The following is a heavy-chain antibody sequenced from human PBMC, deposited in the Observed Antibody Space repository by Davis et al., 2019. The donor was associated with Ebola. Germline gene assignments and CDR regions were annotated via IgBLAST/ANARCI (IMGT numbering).Heavy chain of an antibody. CDR2: IIPIFGTA. V-gene: IGHV1-69*13. D-gene: IGHD3-22*01. CDR3: ATHYYRYWYFDL. Sequence: SVKVSCKASGGTFSSYAISWVRQAPGQGLEWMGGIIPIFGTANYAQKFQGRVTITADESTSTAYMELSSLRSEDTAVYYCATHYYRYWYFDLWGRGTLVTVSS. J-gene: IGHJ2*01. CDR1: GGTFSSYA.